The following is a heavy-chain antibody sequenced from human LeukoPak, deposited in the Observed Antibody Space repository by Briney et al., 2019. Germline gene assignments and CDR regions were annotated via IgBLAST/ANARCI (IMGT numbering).Heavy chain of an antibody. CDR1: GYTFTLYY. D-gene: IGHD3-16*01. J-gene: IGHJ5*02. Sequence: ASVKVSCKASGYTFTLYYIHWVRQAPGQGLEWMGSVNPINGDTNYAPKFQGRVTLTTDTSINTAYMEVNRLTYDDAAVYYCARGRWADKFDPWAREPWSPSPQ. V-gene: IGHV1-2*02. CDR3: ARGRWADKFDP. CDR2: VNPINGDT.